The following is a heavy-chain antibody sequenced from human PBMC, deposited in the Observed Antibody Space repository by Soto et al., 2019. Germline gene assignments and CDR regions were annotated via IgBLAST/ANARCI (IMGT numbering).Heavy chain of an antibody. CDR3: ATLSRYYCDSSGYYYPKLRYYFDY. Sequence: GASVKVSCKVSGYTLTELSMHWVRQAPGKGLEWMGGFDPEDGETIYAQKFQGRVTMTEDTSTDTAYMELSSLRSEDTAVYYCATLSRYYCDSSGYYYPKLRYYFDYWGQGTLVTVSS. V-gene: IGHV1-24*01. J-gene: IGHJ4*02. CDR1: GYTLTELS. D-gene: IGHD3-22*01. CDR2: FDPEDGET.